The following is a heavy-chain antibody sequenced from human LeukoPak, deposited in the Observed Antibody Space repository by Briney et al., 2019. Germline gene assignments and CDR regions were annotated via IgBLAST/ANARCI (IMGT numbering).Heavy chain of an antibody. CDR1: GFTVSSNY. V-gene: IGHV3-53*01. D-gene: IGHD5-12*01. CDR2: IYSGGSA. Sequence: GGSLRLSCAASGFTVSSNYMTWVRQAPGKGLEWVSVIYSGGSAYYADSVKGRFTISRDNSKNTLYLQMNSLRAEDTAVYYCARVRKYSGYYSWYFDLWGRGTLVTVSS. CDR3: ARVRKYSGYYSWYFDL. J-gene: IGHJ2*01.